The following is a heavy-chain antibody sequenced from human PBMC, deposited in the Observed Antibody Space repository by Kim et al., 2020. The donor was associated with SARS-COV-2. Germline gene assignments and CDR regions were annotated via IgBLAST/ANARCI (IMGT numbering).Heavy chain of an antibody. Sequence: SETLSLTCTVSRGSIRNYFWNWIRQSPGKGLEWMGSIYDTGRTNYNPSLQGRVTMSVDKSKNQFSLTLRSVMAADTAVYYCARAGGSGSTYYYNGLDVWGQGTTVTVSS. J-gene: IGHJ6*02. CDR2: IYDTGRT. D-gene: IGHD3-10*01. V-gene: IGHV4-59*01. CDR3: ARAGGSGSTYYYNGLDV. CDR1: RGSIRNYF.